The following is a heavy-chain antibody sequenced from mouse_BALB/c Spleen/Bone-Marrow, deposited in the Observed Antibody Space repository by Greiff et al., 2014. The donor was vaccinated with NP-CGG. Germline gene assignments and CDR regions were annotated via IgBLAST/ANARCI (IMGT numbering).Heavy chain of an antibody. J-gene: IGHJ4*01. D-gene: IGHD1-2*01. Sequence: QVQLQQSGPGLVAPSQSLSITCTVSGFSLTNYGVHWVRQPPGKGLERLGVIWADGSTNYNSALMSRLSISKDNSKSQVFFKMNSLQTDDTATYYCARITTATGAMDYWGQGTSVTVSS. CDR2: IWADGST. CDR1: GFSLTNYG. CDR3: ARITTATGAMDY. V-gene: IGHV2-9*02.